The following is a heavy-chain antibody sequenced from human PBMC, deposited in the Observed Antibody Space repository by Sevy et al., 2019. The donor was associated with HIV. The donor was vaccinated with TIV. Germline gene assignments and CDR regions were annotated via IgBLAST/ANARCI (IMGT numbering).Heavy chain of an antibody. CDR2: IKQDGSEK. V-gene: IGHV3-7*03. CDR1: GFTFSSYW. J-gene: IGHJ4*02. Sequence: LTCAASGFTFSSYWMSWVRQAPGKGLEWVANIKQDGSEKYYVDSVKGRFTISRDNAKNSLYLQMNSLRAEDTAVYYCASRRYYYDSSGYYRGYYFDYWGQGTLVTVSS. CDR3: ASRRYYYDSSGYYRGYYFDY. D-gene: IGHD3-22*01.